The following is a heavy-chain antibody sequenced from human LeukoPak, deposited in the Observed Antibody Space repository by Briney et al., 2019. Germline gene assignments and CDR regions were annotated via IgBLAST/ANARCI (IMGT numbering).Heavy chain of an antibody. CDR2: IYYSGST. CDR3: ASEYGSGSYGFDY. D-gene: IGHD3-10*01. J-gene: IGHJ4*02. Sequence: PSETLSLTCTVSGGSISSYYWSWIRQPPGKGLEWIGYIYYSGSTNYNPSLKSRVTISVDTSKNQFSLKLSSVTAADTAVYYCASEYGSGSYGFDYWGQGTLVTVSS. V-gene: IGHV4-59*01. CDR1: GGSISSYY.